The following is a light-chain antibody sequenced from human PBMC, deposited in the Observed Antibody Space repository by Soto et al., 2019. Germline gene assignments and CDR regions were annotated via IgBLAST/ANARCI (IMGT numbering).Light chain of an antibody. CDR3: QQFNSYPWT. CDR1: QSIGEW. V-gene: IGKV1-5*01. CDR2: DAS. Sequence: DIQMTQAPSTLSAFIGDRVTITCRASQSIGEWLAWYQQKPGKAPKLLIYDASSLQSGVPLRFSGSGFGTEFTLPIDSLQPDDFATYYCQQFNSYPWTFGQGTKVEIK. J-gene: IGKJ1*01.